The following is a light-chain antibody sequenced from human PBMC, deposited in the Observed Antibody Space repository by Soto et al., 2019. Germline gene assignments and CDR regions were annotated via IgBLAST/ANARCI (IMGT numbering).Light chain of an antibody. CDR3: QQSSTAPFT. CDR1: QDIGND. V-gene: IGKV1-6*01. J-gene: IGKJ3*01. CDR2: AAS. Sequence: ATQMTQSPSSLSASVGDRVTITCRASQDIGNDLGWYQQKPGKAPNLLIYAASSLQSGVPSRFSGSGSGTDFTLTISSLQPEDFATYYCQQSSTAPFTFGPGTKVDIK.